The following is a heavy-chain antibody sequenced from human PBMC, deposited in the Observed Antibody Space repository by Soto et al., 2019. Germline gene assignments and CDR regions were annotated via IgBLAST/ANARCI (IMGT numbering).Heavy chain of an antibody. CDR2: ISASGGNA. V-gene: IGHV3-23*01. CDR1: GFPFSSYA. D-gene: IGHD3-3*01. CDR3: AKGGILYDFWNHYFDY. J-gene: IGHJ4*02. Sequence: PGGSLRLSCAASGFPFSSYAMTWVRQAPGKGLEWVSVISASGGNANYADSVKGRFTISRDNSKNTLFLQVNSLRAEDTAVYYCAKGGILYDFWNHYFDYWGQGTLVTVSS.